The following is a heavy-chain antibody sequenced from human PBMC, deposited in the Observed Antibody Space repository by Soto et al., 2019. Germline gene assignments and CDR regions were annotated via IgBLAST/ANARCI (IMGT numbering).Heavy chain of an antibody. Sequence: ASVKVSCKASGYTFTSYGISWVRHAPGQGLEWMGWISAYNGNTNYAQKLQGRVTMTTDTSTSTAYMELRSLRSDDTAVYYCARGLLPVTTRGALDIWGQGTMVTVSS. J-gene: IGHJ3*02. CDR3: ARGLLPVTTRGALDI. V-gene: IGHV1-18*01. D-gene: IGHD4-17*01. CDR2: ISAYNGNT. CDR1: GYTFTSYG.